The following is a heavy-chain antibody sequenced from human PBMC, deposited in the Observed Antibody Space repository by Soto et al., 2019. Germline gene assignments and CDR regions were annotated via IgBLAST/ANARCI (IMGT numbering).Heavy chain of an antibody. D-gene: IGHD3-9*01. CDR1: GFIFSNYA. V-gene: IGHV3-23*01. CDR3: ASKSPDIDC. Sequence: EVKLLESGGSLVQPGGSLELPCAASGFIFSNYALTWVRQAPGKGLGCVSSVIGSGNNTYYADSMKGHFTISRDNSKATLYLQMNVLGPENTAVYYCASKSPDIDCWGQGTLVIVSA. J-gene: IGHJ4*02. CDR2: VIGSGNNT.